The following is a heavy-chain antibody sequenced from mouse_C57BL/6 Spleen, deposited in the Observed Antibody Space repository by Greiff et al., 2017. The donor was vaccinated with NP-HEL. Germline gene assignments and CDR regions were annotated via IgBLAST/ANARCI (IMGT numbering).Heavy chain of an antibody. J-gene: IGHJ2*01. CDR3: ARQDYEYSYYFDY. Sequence: QVQLQQPGAELVKPGASVKMSCKASGYTFTSYWITWVKQRPGQGLEWIGDIYPGSGSTNYNEKFKSKATLTVDTSASTAYMQLSSLTSEDSAVYYCARQDYEYSYYFDYWGQGTTLTVSS. CDR1: GYTFTSYW. CDR2: IYPGSGST. V-gene: IGHV1-55*01. D-gene: IGHD2-4*01.